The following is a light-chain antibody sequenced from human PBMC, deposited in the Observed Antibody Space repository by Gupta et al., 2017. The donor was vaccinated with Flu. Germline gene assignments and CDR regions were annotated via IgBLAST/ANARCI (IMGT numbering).Light chain of an antibody. CDR2: EAS. V-gene: IGKV3-20*01. J-gene: IGKJ2*02. CDR1: QSVTSK. Sequence: DIVLTQSPGTLSLSPGERATLSFRASQSVTSKLVWYQQKPGQAPRLLIYEASTRATGIPDRFSDSGSGTDFTLTISRLEPEDFAAYYCQHEDFPPSTFGQGTKLDIK. CDR3: QHEDFPPST.